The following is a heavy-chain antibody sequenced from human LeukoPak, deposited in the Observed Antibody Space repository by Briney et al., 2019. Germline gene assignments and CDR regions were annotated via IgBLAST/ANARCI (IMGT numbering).Heavy chain of an antibody. CDR2: IYSGGST. Sequence: PGGSLRLSCAASGFTVSSNYMSWVRQAPGKGLEWVSVIYSGGSTYYADSVKGRFTISRDNSKNTLYLQMNSLRAEDTAVYYCAREQSSSWSHDAFDIWGQGTMVTVSS. CDR1: GFTVSSNY. V-gene: IGHV3-53*01. D-gene: IGHD6-13*01. CDR3: AREQSSSWSHDAFDI. J-gene: IGHJ3*02.